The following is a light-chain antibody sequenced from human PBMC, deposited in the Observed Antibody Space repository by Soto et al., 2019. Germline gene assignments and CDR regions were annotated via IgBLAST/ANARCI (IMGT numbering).Light chain of an antibody. CDR2: DAS. CDR1: QTVRNNY. J-gene: IGKJ4*01. CDR3: QQFSSYPLT. V-gene: IGKV3-20*01. Sequence: EFVLTQSPGTLSLSPGERATLSCRASQTVRNNYLAWYQQKPGQAPRLLIYDASSRATGIPDRFSGGGSGTDFTLISSRLEPEDFAVYYCQQFSSYPLTFGGGTKVEIK.